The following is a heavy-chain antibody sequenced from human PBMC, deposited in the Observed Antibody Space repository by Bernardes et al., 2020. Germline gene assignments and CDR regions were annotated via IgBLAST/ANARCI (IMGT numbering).Heavy chain of an antibody. CDR3: VRERWLMD. J-gene: IGHJ4*02. V-gene: IGHV3-21*01. CDR1: GFNFSTYS. Sequence: GGSLRLSCIASGFNFSTYSINWVRQAPGKGREWVSSISSSSSFIYYADSVKDRFTISRDNARNSLYLQMNSLRAEDTALYYCVRERWLMDWGQGTLVTVSS. D-gene: IGHD6-19*01. CDR2: ISSSSSFI.